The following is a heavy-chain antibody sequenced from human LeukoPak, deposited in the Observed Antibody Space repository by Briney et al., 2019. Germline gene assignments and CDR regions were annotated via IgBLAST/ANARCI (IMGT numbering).Heavy chain of an antibody. D-gene: IGHD5-12*01. V-gene: IGHV1-2*06. Sequence: ASVKVSCKASGYTFTGYYMHWVRQAPGQGLEWMGRINPNRGGTNYAQKFQGRVTMTRDTSISTAYMELSRLRSDDTAVYYCARGYSGYDTFDYWGQGTLVTVSS. CDR1: GYTFTGYY. CDR2: INPNRGGT. J-gene: IGHJ4*02. CDR3: ARGYSGYDTFDY.